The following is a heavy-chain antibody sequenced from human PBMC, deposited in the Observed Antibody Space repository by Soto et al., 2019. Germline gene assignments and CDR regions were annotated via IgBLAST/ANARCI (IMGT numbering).Heavy chain of an antibody. V-gene: IGHV3-7*01. J-gene: IGHJ4*02. CDR2: IKQDGSEK. CDR3: ARDTAVAGPTDFDL. D-gene: IGHD6-19*01. CDR1: GFTFSSYW. Sequence: EVQLVESGGGLVQPGGSLRLSCAASGFTFSSYWMSWVRQAPGKGLEWVANIKQDGSEKYYVDSVKGRFTISRDNAKNSLYLEMNRLRARDQAVYYRARDTAVAGPTDFDLWGQGTLVTVSS.